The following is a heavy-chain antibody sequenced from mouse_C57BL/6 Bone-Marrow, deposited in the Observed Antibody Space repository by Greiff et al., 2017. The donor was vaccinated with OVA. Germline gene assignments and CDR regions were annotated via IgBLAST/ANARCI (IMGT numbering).Heavy chain of an antibody. CDR3: ARLITPFAY. CDR2: IYPGDGDT. J-gene: IGHJ3*01. V-gene: IGHV1-82*01. CDR1: GYAFSSSW. D-gene: IGHD1-1*01. Sequence: QVQLKQSGPELVKPGASVKISCKASGYAFSSSWMNWVKQRPGKGLEWIGRIYPGDGDTNYNGKFKGKATLTADKSSSTAYMQLSSLTSEDSAVYFCARLITPFAYWGQGTLVTVSA.